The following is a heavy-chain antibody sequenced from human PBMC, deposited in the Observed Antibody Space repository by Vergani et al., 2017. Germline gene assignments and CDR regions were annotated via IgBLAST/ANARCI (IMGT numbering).Heavy chain of an antibody. CDR1: GVSFSSYY. V-gene: IGHV4-34*01. CDR3: ASVSLGYCSSTSCFGMDD. J-gene: IGHJ4*02. CDR2: INHSGST. Sequence: QVQLQQWGAGLLKPSETLSLTCAVHGVSFSSYYWSWIRQPPGKGLEWIGEINHSGSTNYNPSLKSRVTMSVDTSKTQFSLKLSSVTAADTAVYYCASVSLGYCSSTSCFGMDDWGQGTLVTVSS. D-gene: IGHD2-2*01.